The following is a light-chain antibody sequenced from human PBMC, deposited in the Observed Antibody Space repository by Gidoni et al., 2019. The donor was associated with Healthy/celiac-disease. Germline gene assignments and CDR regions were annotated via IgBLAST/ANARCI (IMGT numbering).Light chain of an antibody. CDR1: RGISSA. V-gene: IGKV1D-13*01. J-gene: IGKJ3*01. CDR2: DAS. CDR3: QQFNNYLFT. Sequence: AIQLTQSPSSLSASVGDRVTITCRASRGISSALAWYQQKPGKAPKLLIYDASSLESGVPSRFSGSGSGTDFTLTISSLQPEDFATYYCQQFNNYLFTFGPGTKVDIK.